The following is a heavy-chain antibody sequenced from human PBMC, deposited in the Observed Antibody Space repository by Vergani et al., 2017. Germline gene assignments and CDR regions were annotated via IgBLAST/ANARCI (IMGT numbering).Heavy chain of an antibody. Sequence: QVQLVQSGAEVKKPGASVKVSCKASGYTFSTYAISWVRQAPGQGLEWMGRIIPIFGTANYAQKFQGRVTITADESTSTAYMELSSLRSEDTAVYYCARSPRGEYYFDYWGQGTLVTVSS. J-gene: IGHJ4*02. CDR2: IIPIFGTA. V-gene: IGHV1-69*13. CDR1: GYTFSTYA. CDR3: ARSPRGEYYFDY. D-gene: IGHD3-16*01.